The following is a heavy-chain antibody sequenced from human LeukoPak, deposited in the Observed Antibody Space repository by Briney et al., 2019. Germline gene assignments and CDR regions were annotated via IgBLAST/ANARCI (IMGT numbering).Heavy chain of an antibody. Sequence: SGTLSHTCAVSGGSISSSNWWSWVRQPPGKGLEWIGEIYHSGSTNYNPSLKSRVTISVDKSKNQFSLKLSSVTAADTAVYYCARGGYCSSTSCSFDIWGQGTMVTVSS. CDR2: IYHSGST. CDR1: GGSISSSNW. D-gene: IGHD2-2*01. J-gene: IGHJ3*02. V-gene: IGHV4-4*02. CDR3: ARGGYCSSTSCSFDI.